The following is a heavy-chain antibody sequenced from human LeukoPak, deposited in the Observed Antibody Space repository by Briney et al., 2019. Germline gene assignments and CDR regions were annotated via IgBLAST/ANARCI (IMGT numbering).Heavy chain of an antibody. D-gene: IGHD6-6*01. V-gene: IGHV4-39*01. CDR1: GGSISSSSYY. J-gene: IGHJ4*02. CDR3: ARRTSSSSLRDY. CDR2: IYYSGST. Sequence: SETLSLTCTVSGGSISSSSYYWGWIRQPPGKGLEWIGSIYYSGSTYYNPSLKSRVTISVDTSKNQFSLKLSSVTAADTAVYYCARRTSSSSLRDYWGQGTLVTVSS.